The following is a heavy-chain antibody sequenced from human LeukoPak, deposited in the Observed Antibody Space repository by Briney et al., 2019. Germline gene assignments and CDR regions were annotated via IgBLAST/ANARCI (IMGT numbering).Heavy chain of an antibody. CDR2: IIPIFGTA. Sequence: SVKVSCKASGGTFSSYAISWVRQAPGQGLEWMAGIIPIFGTAIYAQKFQGRVTITTDESTSTAYMELSSLRSEDTAAYYCASTTNPDMTTVVTEAFDIWGQGTMVTVSS. J-gene: IGHJ3*02. D-gene: IGHD4-23*01. CDR1: GGTFSSYA. V-gene: IGHV1-69*05. CDR3: ASTTNPDMTTVVTEAFDI.